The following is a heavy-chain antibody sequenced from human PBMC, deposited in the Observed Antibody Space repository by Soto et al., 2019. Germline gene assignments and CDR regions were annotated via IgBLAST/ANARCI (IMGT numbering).Heavy chain of an antibody. V-gene: IGHV4-34*01. CDR3: ARLSSSGWPIDS. D-gene: IGHD6-19*01. CDR1: GGSFSGYY. CDR2: INHSGST. J-gene: IGHJ4*02. Sequence: SETLSLTCAVYGGSFSGYYWSWIRQPPGKGLEWIGEINHSGSTNYNPSLKSRVTISVDTSKNQFSLKLSSVTAADTAVYYCARLSSSGWPIDSWGQGTLVTVSS.